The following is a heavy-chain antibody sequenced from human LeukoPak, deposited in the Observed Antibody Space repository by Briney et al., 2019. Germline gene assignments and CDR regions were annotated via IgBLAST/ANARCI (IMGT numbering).Heavy chain of an antibody. Sequence: GGSLRLSCAASGFTFSSYSMNWVRQAPGKGLEWVSSISSSSSYIYYADSVKGRFTISRDNAKNSLYLQMNSLRAEDTAVYYCAGEANYGSGSPDYWGQGTLVTVSS. CDR1: GFTFSSYS. CDR3: AGEANYGSGSPDY. D-gene: IGHD3-10*01. V-gene: IGHV3-21*01. CDR2: ISSSSSYI. J-gene: IGHJ4*02.